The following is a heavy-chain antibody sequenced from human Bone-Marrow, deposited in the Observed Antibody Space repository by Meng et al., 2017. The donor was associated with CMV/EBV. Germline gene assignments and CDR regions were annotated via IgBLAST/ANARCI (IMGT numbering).Heavy chain of an antibody. CDR1: GGSVSDNYW. D-gene: IGHD2-2*01. CDR3: ARDVGSSTPGGY. J-gene: IGHJ4*02. Sequence: CAVSGGSVSDNYWWSWVRQPPGRGLEWSGEIYHSGTTNYNPSLKNRATMSLDKSNNQLSLRLNSVAAADTAVYYCARDVGSSTPGGYWGQGTLVTVSS. CDR2: IYHSGTT. V-gene: IGHV4-4*02.